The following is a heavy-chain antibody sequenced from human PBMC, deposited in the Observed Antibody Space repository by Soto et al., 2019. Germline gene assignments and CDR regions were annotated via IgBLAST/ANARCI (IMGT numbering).Heavy chain of an antibody. J-gene: IGHJ4*02. V-gene: IGHV3-23*01. CDR3: AKSPEWPNRYFDY. D-gene: IGHD3-3*01. Sequence: GGSLRLSCAASGFTFSSYAMVWVRQAPGKGLEWVSTITANSGSTAYGDSVKGRFTISRDNSRSTLYLQMNSLRVEDTAAYYCAKSPEWPNRYFDYWGRGTLVTVSS. CDR2: ITANSGST. CDR1: GFTFSSYA.